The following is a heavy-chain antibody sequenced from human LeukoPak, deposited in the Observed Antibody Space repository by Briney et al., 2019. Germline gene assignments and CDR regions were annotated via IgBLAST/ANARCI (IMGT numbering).Heavy chain of an antibody. CDR1: GFTFDDYA. V-gene: IGHV3-9*01. J-gene: IGHJ4*02. CDR2: ISWNSGSI. D-gene: IGHD4-17*01. Sequence: PGGSLRLSCAASGFTFDDYAMHWVRQAPGKGLEWVSGISWNSGSIGYADSVKGRFTISRDNAKNSLYLQMNSLRAEDTALYYCAKADYGAPNYWGQGTLVTVSS. CDR3: AKADYGAPNY.